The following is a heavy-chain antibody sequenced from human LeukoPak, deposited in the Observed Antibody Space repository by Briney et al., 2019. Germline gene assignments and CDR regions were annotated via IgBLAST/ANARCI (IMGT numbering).Heavy chain of an antibody. J-gene: IGHJ4*02. CDR1: GYSFTSYW. D-gene: IGHD1-26*01. CDR2: IYPGDSDT. CDR3: ARRAEWELNLYYFDY. Sequence: GESLKISCKGSGYSFTSYWIGWVRQMPGKGLEWVGIIYPGDSDTRYSPSFQGQVTISADKSISTAYLQWSSLKASDTAMYYCARRAEWELNLYYFDYWGQGTLVTVSS. V-gene: IGHV5-51*01.